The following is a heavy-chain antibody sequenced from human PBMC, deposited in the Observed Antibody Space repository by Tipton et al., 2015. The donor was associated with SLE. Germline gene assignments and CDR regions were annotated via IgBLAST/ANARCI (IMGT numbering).Heavy chain of an antibody. J-gene: IGHJ5*02. CDR2: ISYDGSKK. Sequence: SLRLSCAASGFTFSSYAMHWVRQAPGKGLEWVAVISYDGSKKYYADSVKGRFTISRDNSNNTLYLQINSLRAEDTAVYYCASLVGAIPWGQGTLVTVSS. CDR1: GFTFSSYA. CDR3: ASLVGAIP. V-gene: IGHV3-30-3*01. D-gene: IGHD1-26*01.